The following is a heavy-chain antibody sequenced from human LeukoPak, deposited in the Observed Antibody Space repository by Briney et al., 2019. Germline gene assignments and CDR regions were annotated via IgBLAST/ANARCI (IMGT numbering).Heavy chain of an antibody. J-gene: IGHJ5*01. CDR1: GGSFSGYY. V-gene: IGHV4-59*01. D-gene: IGHD4-23*01. CDR3: ARNHGGWFDS. Sequence: SETLSLTCAVYGGSFSGYYWSWIRQPLGKGLEWIGYIYYSGSTKYNPSLKSRVTISVDTSKNQFTLKLSSVTAADTAVYYCARNHGGWFDSWGQGTLVTVSS. CDR2: IYYSGST.